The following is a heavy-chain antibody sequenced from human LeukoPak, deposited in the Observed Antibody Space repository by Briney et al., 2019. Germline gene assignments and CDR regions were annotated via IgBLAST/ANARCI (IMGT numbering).Heavy chain of an antibody. CDR3: VKSLVVALGYCSGGSCGTDY. V-gene: IGHV3-64D*06. Sequence: GGSLRLSCSASGFTFSSYAMHWVRQAPGKGLEYVSAISSNGGSTYYADSVKGRFTISRGNSKNTLYLQMSSPRAEDTAVYYCVKSLVVALGYCSGGSCGTDYWGQGTLVTVSS. CDR2: ISSNGGST. J-gene: IGHJ4*02. CDR1: GFTFSSYA. D-gene: IGHD2-15*01.